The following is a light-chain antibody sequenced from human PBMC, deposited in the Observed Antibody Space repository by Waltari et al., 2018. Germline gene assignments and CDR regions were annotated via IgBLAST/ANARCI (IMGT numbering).Light chain of an antibody. J-gene: IGKJ5*01. V-gene: IGKV3-15*01. CDR3: QQYDNWPIT. CDR1: QSVRSH. Sequence: EIVMTQSPATLSVSPGERVTLSCRASQSVRSHLACYQQKPGQAPRLLIYSASTRATGIPARFSGSGSATEFTLTISSLPSEDFAVYYCQQYDNWPITFGQGTRLEIK. CDR2: SAS.